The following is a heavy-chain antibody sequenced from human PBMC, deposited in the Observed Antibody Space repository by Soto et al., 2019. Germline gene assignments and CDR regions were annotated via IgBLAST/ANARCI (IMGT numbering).Heavy chain of an antibody. D-gene: IGHD6-19*01. J-gene: IGHJ6*02. Sequence: SVKVSCKASGGTFSSYAISWVRQAPGQGLEWMGGIIPIFGTANYAQKFQGRVTITADESTSTAYMELSSLRSEDTAVYYCVSILWLVPRGYYYFGMDVWGQGTTVTVS. CDR3: VSILWLVPRGYYYFGMDV. CDR1: GGTFSSYA. V-gene: IGHV1-69*13. CDR2: IIPIFGTA.